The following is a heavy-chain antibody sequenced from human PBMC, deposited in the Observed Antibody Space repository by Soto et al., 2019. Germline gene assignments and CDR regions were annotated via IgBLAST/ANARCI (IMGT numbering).Heavy chain of an antibody. Sequence: LSLTCTVSGGSISSGGYYWSWIRQHPGKGLEWIGYIYYSGSTYYNPSLKSRVTISVDTSKNQFSLKLSSVTAADTAVYYCARFNVDTAMVTRWGQGTLVTVSS. CDR1: GGSISSGGYY. J-gene: IGHJ4*02. CDR3: ARFNVDTAMVTR. D-gene: IGHD5-18*01. V-gene: IGHV4-31*03. CDR2: IYYSGST.